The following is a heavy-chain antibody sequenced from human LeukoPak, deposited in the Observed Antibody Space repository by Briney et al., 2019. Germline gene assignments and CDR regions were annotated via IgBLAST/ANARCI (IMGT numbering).Heavy chain of an antibody. Sequence: GESLEISCQGSGYSFTSYWIGWVRQMPGKGLEWVSAISGSGGSTYYADSVKGRFTISRDNAKNSLYLQMNSLIAEDTAVYYCAREGGSVSSEVDFDYWGQGTLVTVSS. CDR3: AREGGSVSSEVDFDY. D-gene: IGHD3-10*01. CDR2: ISGSGGST. V-gene: IGHV3-23*01. CDR1: GYSFTSYW. J-gene: IGHJ4*02.